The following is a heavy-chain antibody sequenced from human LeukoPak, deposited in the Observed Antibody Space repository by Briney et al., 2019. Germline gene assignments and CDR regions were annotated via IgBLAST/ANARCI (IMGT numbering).Heavy chain of an antibody. V-gene: IGHV3-23*01. D-gene: IGHD6-13*01. CDR2: ISGSGGST. J-gene: IGHJ6*03. CDR3: AKDKGSSWYYYYYMDV. CDR1: GFTFSSYG. Sequence: PGGTLRLSCAASGFTFSSYGMSWVRQAPGKGLEWVSAISGSGGSTYYADSVKGRFTISRDNSKNTLYLQMNSLRAEDTAVYYCAKDKGSSWYYYYYMDVWGKGTTVTVSS.